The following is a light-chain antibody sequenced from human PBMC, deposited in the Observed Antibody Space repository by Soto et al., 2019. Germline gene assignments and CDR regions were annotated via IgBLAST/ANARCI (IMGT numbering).Light chain of an antibody. CDR2: GAS. J-gene: IGKJ2*01. V-gene: IGKV1-39*01. Sequence: DIQITQSPSSLSAFVGDGVSITCRASQSISSFLNWYQQAPGKAPKLLISGASSLQSGVPPRFRGSGSGTDFTLTISSLQPEDSASYFCQQSYSIPFTFVQGT. CDR1: QSISSF. CDR3: QQSYSIPFT.